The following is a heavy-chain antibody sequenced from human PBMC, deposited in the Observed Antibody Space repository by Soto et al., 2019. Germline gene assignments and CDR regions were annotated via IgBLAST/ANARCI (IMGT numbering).Heavy chain of an antibody. CDR1: GGSISSSSYY. J-gene: IGHJ4*02. D-gene: IGHD2-21*02. CDR2: IYYSGST. CDR3: ARGDLLYYFDY. V-gene: IGHV4-39*01. Sequence: QLQLQESGPGLVKPSETLSLTCTVSGGSISSSSYYWGWIRQPPGKGLEWIGSIYYSGSTYYNPSLKSRVTISVDTSKNQFSLKLSSVTAADTAVYYCARGDLLYYFDYGGQGTLVTVSS.